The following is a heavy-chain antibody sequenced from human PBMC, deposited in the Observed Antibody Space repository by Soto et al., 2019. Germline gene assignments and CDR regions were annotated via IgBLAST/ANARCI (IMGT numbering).Heavy chain of an antibody. Sequence: ETLSLTCAVSSGSISSSNWWSWVRQPPGKGLEWVSAISGSGGSTYYADSVKGRFTISRDNSKNTLYLQMNSLRAEDTAVYYCAKDGVWFGELFPYGFDYWGQGTLVTVSS. CDR2: ISGSGGST. V-gene: IGHV3-23*01. J-gene: IGHJ4*02. D-gene: IGHD3-10*01. CDR3: AKDGVWFGELFPYGFDY. CDR1: SGSISSSN.